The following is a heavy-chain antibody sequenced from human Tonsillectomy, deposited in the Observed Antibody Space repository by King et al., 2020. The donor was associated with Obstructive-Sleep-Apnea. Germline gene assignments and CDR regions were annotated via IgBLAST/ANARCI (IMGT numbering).Heavy chain of an antibody. V-gene: IGHV3-21*01. CDR2: IRSSSSYI. CDR3: ARDELPTG. D-gene: IGHD1-26*01. CDR1: GFTFSSYS. Sequence: QLVQSGGGLVKPGGSLRLSCAASGFTFSSYSMNLVRQAPGKGLEWVSSIRSSSSYIYYADSGKGRFTISRDNAKNSLYLQITSLRAEDTAVYYCARDELPTGWGQGTLVTVSS. J-gene: IGHJ4*02.